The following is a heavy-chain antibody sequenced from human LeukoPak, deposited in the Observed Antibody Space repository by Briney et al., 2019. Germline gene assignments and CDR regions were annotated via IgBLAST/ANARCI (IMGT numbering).Heavy chain of an antibody. CDR1: GFTFSSYS. V-gene: IGHV3-21*01. D-gene: IGHD3-3*01. CDR3: ARANFWSGYNIYYYYYGMDV. Sequence: GGSLRLSCAASGFTFSSYSMNWVRQAPGKGLEWVSSISSSSSYIYYADSVKGRFTISRDNAKNSLYLQMNSLRAEDTAVYYCARANFWSGYNIYYYYYGMDVWGQGTTVTVSS. J-gene: IGHJ6*02. CDR2: ISSSSSYI.